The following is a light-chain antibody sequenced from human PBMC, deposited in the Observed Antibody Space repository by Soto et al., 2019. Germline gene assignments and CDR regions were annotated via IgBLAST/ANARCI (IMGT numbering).Light chain of an antibody. V-gene: IGKV3-15*01. Sequence: EIVMTQSPATLSVSPGERATLSCRASQSVTSNLAWYQQKPGQAPRLLIYGASTRATGLPARFSGSGSGTEFTLTISGLQSEDFAVYYCQQYNNWLRTFGQGTKVDIK. CDR1: QSVTSN. J-gene: IGKJ1*01. CDR3: QQYNNWLRT. CDR2: GAS.